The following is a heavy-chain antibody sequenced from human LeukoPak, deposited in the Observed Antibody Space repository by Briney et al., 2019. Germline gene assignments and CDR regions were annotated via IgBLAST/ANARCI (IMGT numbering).Heavy chain of an antibody. CDR3: AKDWHYYASGSYDY. CDR2: ISSSGSTI. Sequence: GGSLRLSCAASGFTFSSYEMNWVRQAPGKGLEWVSYISSSGSTIYYADSVKGRFTISRDNAKNSLYLQMNSLRAEDMALYYCAKDWHYYASGSYDYWGQGTLVTVSS. D-gene: IGHD3-10*01. CDR1: GFTFSSYE. J-gene: IGHJ4*02. V-gene: IGHV3-48*03.